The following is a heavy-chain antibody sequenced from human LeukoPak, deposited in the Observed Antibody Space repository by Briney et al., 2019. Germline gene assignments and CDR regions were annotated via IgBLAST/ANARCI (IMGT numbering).Heavy chain of an antibody. CDR3: AKGHGSGSYYFDY. CDR2: IRYDGSNK. V-gene: IGHV3-30*02. J-gene: IGHJ4*02. D-gene: IGHD3-10*01. CDR1: GFTFSSYG. Sequence: GGSLRLSCAASGFTFSSYGMHWVRQAPGKGLEWVAFIRYDGSNKYYADSVKGRFTISRDNSKNTLYLQMNSLRAEDTAVYYCAKGHGSGSYYFDYWGQGTLVTVSS.